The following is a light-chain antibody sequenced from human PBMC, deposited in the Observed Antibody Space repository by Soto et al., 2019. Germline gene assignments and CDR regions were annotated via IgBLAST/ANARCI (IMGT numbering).Light chain of an antibody. V-gene: IGKV1-5*03. CDR1: QTINEW. CDR2: QAS. Sequence: DIQMTQSPSTLSASVGERVTITCRASQTINEWLAWYQQKIGKAPKVLIYQASTLASAVPSRFSGSGSGTTFTLTISSLQPDDSATYYCQHYNSYPSSFGQGTKLEI. J-gene: IGKJ2*03. CDR3: QHYNSYPSS.